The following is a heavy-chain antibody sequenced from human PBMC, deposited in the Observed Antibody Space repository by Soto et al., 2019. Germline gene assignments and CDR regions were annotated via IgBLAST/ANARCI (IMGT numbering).Heavy chain of an antibody. J-gene: IGHJ5*02. CDR1: GVTIRGYY. Sequence: SETLSLTFHVSGVTIRGYYWNWIRQPPGKTLEWIGSIYYTGGTNYNPSLKSRVTISVDTSKNHFSLKFNSLTAADTAVSYCAGWTLRIIEAPESWGQGTLVT. D-gene: IGHD2-15*01. CDR3: AGWTLRIIEAPES. V-gene: IGHV4-59*01. CDR2: IYYTGGT.